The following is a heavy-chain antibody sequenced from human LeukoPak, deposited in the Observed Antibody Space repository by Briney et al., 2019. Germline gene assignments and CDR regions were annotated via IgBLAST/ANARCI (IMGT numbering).Heavy chain of an antibody. CDR2: IDSSGRAL. V-gene: IGHV3-11*04. CDR1: GFTFSDYY. CDR3: AREGIVVVPAAIPVGPELSYYYYYMDV. J-gene: IGHJ6*03. D-gene: IGHD2-2*02. Sequence: GGSLRLSCAASGFTFSDYYMSWIRQTPGKGLEWVSYIDSSGRALYYADSVNGRFTISRDNAKNSLFLQMNSLRAEDTAVYYCAREGIVVVPAAIPVGPELSYYYYYMDVWGKGTTVTVSS.